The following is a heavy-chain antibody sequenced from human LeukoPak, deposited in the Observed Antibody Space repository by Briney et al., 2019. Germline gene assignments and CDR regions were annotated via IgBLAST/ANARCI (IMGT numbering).Heavy chain of an antibody. CDR2: ISYDGTNK. J-gene: IGHJ4*02. V-gene: IGHV3-30*18. CDR1: GFNFSDYA. CDR3: AKGGYSSLSFADH. D-gene: IGHD6-6*01. Sequence: GGSLSLSCAASGFNFSDYAMHWVRQAPGKGPEWVAVISYDGTNKYYAESVKGRFTISRDSSKNMLYLQMNGLRAEDTALYHCAKGGYSSLSFADHWGQGTLVTVSS.